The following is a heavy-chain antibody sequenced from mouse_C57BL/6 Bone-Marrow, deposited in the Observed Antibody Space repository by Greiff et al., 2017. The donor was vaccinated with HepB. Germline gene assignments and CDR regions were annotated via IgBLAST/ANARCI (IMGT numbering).Heavy chain of an antibody. V-gene: IGHV1-81*01. J-gene: IGHJ2*01. CDR2: IYPRSGNT. D-gene: IGHD1-1*01. Sequence: LVESGAELARPGASVKLSCKASGYTFTSYGISWVKQRTGQGLEWIGEIYPRSGNTYYNEKFKGKATLTADKSSSTAYMELRSLTSEDSAVYFCARSTTVVVTKDYWGQGTTLTVSS. CDR3: ARSTTVVVTKDY. CDR1: GYTFTSYG.